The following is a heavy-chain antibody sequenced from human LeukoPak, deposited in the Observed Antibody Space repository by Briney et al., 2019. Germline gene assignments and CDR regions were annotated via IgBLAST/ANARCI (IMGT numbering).Heavy chain of an antibody. V-gene: IGHV3-30*18. CDR3: AKDQDVAAAGTWGSIDY. CDR2: ISYDATNE. D-gene: IGHD6-13*01. CDR1: GFTFSNYG. Sequence: GGSLRLSCAASGFTFSNYGIHWVRQAPCKGLEWVAVISYDATNEYYTDSVKGRFTISRDNSRNTLYLQMNSLRAEDTAVYYCAKDQDVAAAGTWGSIDYWGQGTLVTVSS. J-gene: IGHJ4*02.